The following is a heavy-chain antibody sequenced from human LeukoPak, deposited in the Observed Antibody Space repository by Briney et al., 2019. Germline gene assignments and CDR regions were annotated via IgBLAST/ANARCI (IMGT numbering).Heavy chain of an antibody. CDR1: GFTFSSYS. V-gene: IGHV3-21*01. CDR2: ISSSSSYI. Sequence: GGSLRLSCAASGFTFSSYSMNWVRQAPGKGLEWVSSISSSSSYIYYADSVKGRFTISRDNAKNSLYLQMNSLRAEDTAAYYCARGYSNRAGAFDIWGQGTMVIVSS. D-gene: IGHD6-13*01. CDR3: ARGYSNRAGAFDI. J-gene: IGHJ3*02.